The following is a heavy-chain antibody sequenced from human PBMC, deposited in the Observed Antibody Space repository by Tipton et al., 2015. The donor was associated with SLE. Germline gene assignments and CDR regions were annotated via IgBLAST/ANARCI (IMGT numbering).Heavy chain of an antibody. V-gene: IGHV4-39*07. CDR3: ASRGAAAAPGWYFDL. CDR2: IYYSGST. CDR1: GGSISSSSYY. Sequence: TLSLTCAVSGGSISSSSYYWGWIRQPPGKGLEWIGSIYYSGSTYYNPSLKSRVTISVDTSKSQFSLKLSSVTAADTAVYYCASRGAAAAPGWYFDLWGRGTLVTVSS. J-gene: IGHJ2*01. D-gene: IGHD6-13*01.